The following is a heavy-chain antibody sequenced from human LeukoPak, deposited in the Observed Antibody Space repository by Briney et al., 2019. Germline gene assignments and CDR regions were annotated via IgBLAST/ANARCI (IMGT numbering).Heavy chain of an antibody. CDR1: GDSVSSNSAA. CDR3: ARVWTTYGSGTYYGLDV. D-gene: IGHD3-10*01. Sequence: SQTLLLTCAISGDSVSSNSAAWNWIRQSPSRGLEWLGRTYYRSKWYYDFAVSVKSRITINPDTSKNQFSLQLNSVTPEDTAVYYCARVWTTYGSGTYYGLDVWGQGTTVTVSS. V-gene: IGHV6-1*01. J-gene: IGHJ6*02. CDR2: TYYRSKWYY.